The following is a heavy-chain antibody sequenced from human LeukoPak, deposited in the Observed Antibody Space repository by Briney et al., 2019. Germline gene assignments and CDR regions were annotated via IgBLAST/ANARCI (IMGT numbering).Heavy chain of an antibody. CDR3: ATGLAKIHSSGTEGLDFDY. V-gene: IGHV1-24*01. CDR1: GYTLTELS. D-gene: IGHD6-19*01. J-gene: IGHJ4*02. CDR2: SDPEDGET. Sequence: GASVKVSCKVSGYTLTELSMHWVRQAPGKGLEWMGGSDPEDGETIYAQKFQGRVTMTEDTSTDTAYMELSSLRSEDTAVYYCATGLAKIHSSGTEGLDFDYWGQGTLVTVSS.